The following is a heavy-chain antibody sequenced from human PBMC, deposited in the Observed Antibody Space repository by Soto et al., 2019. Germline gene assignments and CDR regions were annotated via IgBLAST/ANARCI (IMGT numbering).Heavy chain of an antibody. CDR2: IYYSGST. Sequence: SETLSVTWTVSGGSVSSGSYYWSWIRQPPGKGLEWIGYIYYSGSTNYNPSLKSRVTISVDTSKNQFSLKLSSVTAADTAVYYCARVKGYYYDSSGSWGLPRYYFDYWGQGTLVTVSS. J-gene: IGHJ4*02. CDR1: GGSVSSGSYY. D-gene: IGHD3-22*01. CDR3: ARVKGYYYDSSGSWGLPRYYFDY. V-gene: IGHV4-61*01.